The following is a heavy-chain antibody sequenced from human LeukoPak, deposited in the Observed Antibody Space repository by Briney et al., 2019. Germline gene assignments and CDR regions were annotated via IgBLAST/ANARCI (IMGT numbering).Heavy chain of an antibody. CDR1: GFTFSSYS. Sequence: GGSLRLCCEASGFTFSSYSMNWVRQAPGKGREWGSYIAKVPYNSIHYADSVKGRFTISRDNAKNSLYLQMSSLRADDTAVYYCTRDPRALDHWGQGALVTVSS. V-gene: IGHV3-48*04. J-gene: IGHJ4*02. CDR3: TRDPRALDH. CDR2: IAKVPYNSI.